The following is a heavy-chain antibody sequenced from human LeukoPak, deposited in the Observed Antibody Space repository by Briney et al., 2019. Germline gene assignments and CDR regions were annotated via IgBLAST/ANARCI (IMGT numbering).Heavy chain of an antibody. J-gene: IGHJ4*02. CDR1: GYTFTDYY. V-gene: IGHV1-2*02. D-gene: IGHD5-18*01. CDR2: INPSSGGT. Sequence: ASVKVSCKTSGYTFTDYYMHWVRQAPGQGLEYMGWINPSSGGTDYAQKFQGRVTMTRDSSISTAYMELSRLRSDDTAMYYCARVLPGDGYSYGYWGQGTLVTVSS. CDR3: ARVLPGDGYSYGY.